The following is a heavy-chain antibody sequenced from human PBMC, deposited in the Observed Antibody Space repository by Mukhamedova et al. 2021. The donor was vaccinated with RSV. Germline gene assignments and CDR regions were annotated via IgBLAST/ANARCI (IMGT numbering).Heavy chain of an antibody. V-gene: IGHV3-30*07. CDR3: VRETMGATTEFDY. J-gene: IGHJ4*02. Sequence: AEYMGGRFTISRDNSKNTLYLQMNSLRAEDTAVYYCVRETMGATTEFDYWGQGTLVTVSS. D-gene: IGHD1-26*01.